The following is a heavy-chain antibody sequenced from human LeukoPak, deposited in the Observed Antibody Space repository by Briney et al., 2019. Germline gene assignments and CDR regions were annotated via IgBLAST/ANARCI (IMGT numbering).Heavy chain of an antibody. CDR1: GYSFTSYW. Sequence: GESLKISCKGSGYSFTSYWIGWVRQMPGKGLEWMGIIYPGNSDTRYSPSFQGQVTISADKSISTAYLQWSSLKASDTAMYYCARGGVVVVAATPPWGSDYYFDYWGQGTLVTVSS. V-gene: IGHV5-51*01. D-gene: IGHD2-15*01. CDR3: ARGGVVVVAATPPWGSDYYFDY. J-gene: IGHJ4*02. CDR2: IYPGNSDT.